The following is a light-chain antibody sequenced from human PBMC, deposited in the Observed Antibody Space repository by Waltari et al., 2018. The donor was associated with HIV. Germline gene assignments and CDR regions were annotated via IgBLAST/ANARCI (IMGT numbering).Light chain of an antibody. Sequence: QSALTQPASVSGSPGQSLTISCTGTNNDVGTYNYVSWYQQHPGKAPKLMIYDVTDRPSGVSDRFSGSKSGNTASLTISGLQAEDEADYYCSSYTSSISLVFGGGTKVIVL. CDR1: NNDVGTYNY. V-gene: IGLV2-14*03. CDR2: DVT. CDR3: SSYTSSISLV. J-gene: IGLJ3*02.